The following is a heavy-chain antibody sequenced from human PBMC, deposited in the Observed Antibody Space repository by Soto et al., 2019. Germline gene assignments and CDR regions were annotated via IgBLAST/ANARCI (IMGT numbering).Heavy chain of an antibody. Sequence: GGSLRLSCAASGFTFSSYWMHWVRQAPGKGLVWVSRINSDGSSTSYADSVKGRFTISRDNAKNTLYLQMNSLRAEDTAVYYCARAEITMVRGVSDYYYYYMDVWGKGTTVTVSS. CDR3: ARAEITMVRGVSDYYYYYMDV. J-gene: IGHJ6*03. CDR2: INSDGSST. CDR1: GFTFSSYW. V-gene: IGHV3-74*01. D-gene: IGHD3-10*01.